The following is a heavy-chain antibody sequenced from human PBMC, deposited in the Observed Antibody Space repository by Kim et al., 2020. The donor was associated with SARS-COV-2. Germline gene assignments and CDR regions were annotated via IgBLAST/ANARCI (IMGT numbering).Heavy chain of an antibody. CDR2: IWYDGSNK. D-gene: IGHD2-15*01. J-gene: IGHJ3*02. Sequence: GGSLRLSCAASGFTFSSYGMHWVRQAPGKGLEWVAVIWYDGSNKYYADSVKGRFTISRDNSKNTLYLQMNSLRAEDTAVYYCAKESNFEVVNDAFDIWGQGTMVTVSS. CDR3: AKESNFEVVNDAFDI. CDR1: GFTFSSYG. V-gene: IGHV3-33*06.